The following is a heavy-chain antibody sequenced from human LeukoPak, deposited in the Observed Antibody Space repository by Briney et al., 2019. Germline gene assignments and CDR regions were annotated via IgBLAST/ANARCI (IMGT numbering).Heavy chain of an antibody. CDR2: INHSGST. J-gene: IGHJ4*02. Sequence: PSETLSLTCAVYGGSFSGYYWSWIRQPPGKGLEWIGEINHSGSTNYNPSLKSRVTISVDTSKNQFSLKLSSVTAPDTAVYYCARGSRGSGGSCYRNWGQGTLVTVSS. D-gene: IGHD2-15*01. CDR3: ARGSRGSGGSCYRN. CDR1: GGSFSGYY. V-gene: IGHV4-34*01.